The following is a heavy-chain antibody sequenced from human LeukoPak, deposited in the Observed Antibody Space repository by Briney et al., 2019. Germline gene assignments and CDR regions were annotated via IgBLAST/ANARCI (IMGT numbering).Heavy chain of an antibody. D-gene: IGHD5-24*01. V-gene: IGHV3-9*01. CDR2: ISWNSGSI. CDR1: GFTFDDYA. Sequence: AGGSLRLSCAASGFTFDDYAMHWVRQAPGKGLEWVLGISWNSGSIGYADSVKGRFTISRDNSRNTMYLQMNSLRAEDTAVYYCARQGRDGYNYVHWYFDLWGRGTLVTVSS. CDR3: ARQGRDGYNYVHWYFDL. J-gene: IGHJ2*01.